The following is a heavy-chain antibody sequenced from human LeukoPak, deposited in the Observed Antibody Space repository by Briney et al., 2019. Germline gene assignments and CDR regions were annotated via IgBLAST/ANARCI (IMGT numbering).Heavy chain of an antibody. Sequence: SVKVSCKASGGTFSSYAISWVRQAPGQGLEWMGRIIPILGIANYAQKFQGRVTITADKSTSTAYMELSSLRSEDTAVYYCASLYSSSWSHAEYFQHWGQGTLVTVSS. CDR1: GGTFSSYA. J-gene: IGHJ1*01. CDR2: IIPILGIA. D-gene: IGHD6-13*01. V-gene: IGHV1-69*04. CDR3: ASLYSSSWSHAEYFQH.